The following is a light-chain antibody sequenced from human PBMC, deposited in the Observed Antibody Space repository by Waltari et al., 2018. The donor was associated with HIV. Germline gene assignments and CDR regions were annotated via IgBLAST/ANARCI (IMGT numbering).Light chain of an antibody. CDR2: GAS. CDR3: QQYNNWPPLMYT. CDR1: QSVSSSY. Sequence: EIVLTQSPGTLSLSPGERATLSCRASQSVSSSYLAWYQQKPGQAPRLLIYGASSRATGIPDRFSGSGSGTDFTLTISSLQSEDFAVYYCQQYNNWPPLMYTFGQGTKLEIK. V-gene: IGKV3-20*01. J-gene: IGKJ2*01.